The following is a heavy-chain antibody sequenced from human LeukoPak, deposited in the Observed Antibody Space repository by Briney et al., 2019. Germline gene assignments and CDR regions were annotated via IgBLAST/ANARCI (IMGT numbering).Heavy chain of an antibody. D-gene: IGHD2-15*01. CDR3: ARATKVSPLGYCSGGSCGILGY. V-gene: IGHV4-31*03. J-gene: IGHJ4*02. CDR2: IYYSGST. CDR1: GGSISSGGYY. Sequence: SETLSLTCTVSGGSISSGGYYWSWIRQHPGKGLEWIGYIYYSGSTYYNPSLKSRVTISVDTSKNQFSLKLSSVTAADTAVYYCARATKVSPLGYCSGGSCGILGYWGQGTLVTVSS.